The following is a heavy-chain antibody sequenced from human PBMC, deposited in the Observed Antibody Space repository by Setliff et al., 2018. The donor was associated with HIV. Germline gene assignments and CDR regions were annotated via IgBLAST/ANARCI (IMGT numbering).Heavy chain of an antibody. CDR3: ARGLYYYDSSGYYYLT. J-gene: IGHJ4*02. CDR2: VIPILGIA. CDR1: GGTFSSYA. V-gene: IGHV1-69*10. Sequence: GASVKVSCKASGGTFSSYAISWVRQAPGQGLEWMGGVIPILGIANYAQKFQGRVTITADESTSTAYMELSSLRSEDTAVYYCARGLYYYDSSGYYYLTWGQGTLVTVPQ. D-gene: IGHD3-22*01.